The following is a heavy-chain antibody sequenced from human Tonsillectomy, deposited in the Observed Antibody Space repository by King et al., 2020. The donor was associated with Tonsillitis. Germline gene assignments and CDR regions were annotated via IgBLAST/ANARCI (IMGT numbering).Heavy chain of an antibody. CDR2: IDPKSGGT. Sequence: QLVQSGAEVKKPGASVKVSCKPSGYTFTDYYIHWVRQAPGQGLEWMGWIDPKSGGTKYAQKFQGRVTMTRDTSISTASMELDSLRSDDTAVDYCARSGYDVSSGTYFAYWFFDLWGRGTPVAVSS. CDR3: ARSGYDVSSGTYFAYWFFDL. J-gene: IGHJ2*01. D-gene: IGHD3-22*01. CDR1: GYTFTDYY. V-gene: IGHV1-2*02.